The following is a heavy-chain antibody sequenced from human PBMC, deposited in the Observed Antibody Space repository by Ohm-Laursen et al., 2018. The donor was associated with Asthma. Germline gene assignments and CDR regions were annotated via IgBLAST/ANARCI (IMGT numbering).Heavy chain of an antibody. CDR3: ARGEYSSSYDAFDI. CDR2: INHSGRT. J-gene: IGHJ3*02. V-gene: IGHV4-34*01. Sequence: SDTLSLTCAVYGGSFSGYYWSWIRQPPGKGLEWIGEINHSGRTNYNPSLKSRVTISVDTSKNQFSLKLSSATAADTAVYYCARGEYSSSYDAFDIWGQGTMVTVSS. CDR1: GGSFSGYY. D-gene: IGHD6-6*01.